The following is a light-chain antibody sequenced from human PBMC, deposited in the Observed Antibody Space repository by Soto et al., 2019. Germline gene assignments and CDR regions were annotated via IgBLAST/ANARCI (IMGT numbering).Light chain of an antibody. CDR3: QQYGSAPPYT. CDR2: GAF. Sequence: EIVLTQSPGTLSLSPGERATLSCRARQSVSSSYLAWYQQKPGQAPRLLIYGAFSRATGIPDRFSGSGSGTDFTLTISRLEPEDFAVYYCQQYGSAPPYTFGQGTKLEIK. V-gene: IGKV3-20*01. J-gene: IGKJ2*01. CDR1: QSVSSSY.